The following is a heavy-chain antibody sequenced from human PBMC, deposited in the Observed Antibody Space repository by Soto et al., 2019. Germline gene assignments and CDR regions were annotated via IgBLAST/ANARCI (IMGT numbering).Heavy chain of an antibody. CDR2: IVVGSGNT. CDR1: GFTFTSSA. V-gene: IGHV1-58*01. Sequence: SVKVSCQASGFTFTSSAVQWVRQARGQRLEWIGWIVVGSGNTNYAQKFQERVTITRDMSTSTAYMELSRLRSDDTAVYYCARGYCSGGSCYYYYYYYGMDVWGQGTTVTVSS. J-gene: IGHJ6*02. D-gene: IGHD2-15*01. CDR3: ARGYCSGGSCYYYYYYYGMDV.